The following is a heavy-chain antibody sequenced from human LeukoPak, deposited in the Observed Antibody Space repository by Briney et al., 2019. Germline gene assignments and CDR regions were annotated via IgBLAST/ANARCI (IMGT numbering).Heavy chain of an antibody. CDR1: GGSFSAYY. CDR3: ARVVPAAYFDY. D-gene: IGHD2-2*01. V-gene: IGHV4-34*01. CDR2: INHSGST. J-gene: IGHJ4*02. Sequence: PSDTLSLTCAVYGGSFSAYYWSWIRQPPGKGLEWIGEINHSGSTNYNPSLKSRVTISEDTSKNQFSLKLSSVTAADTAVYYCARVVPAAYFDYWGQGTLVTVSS.